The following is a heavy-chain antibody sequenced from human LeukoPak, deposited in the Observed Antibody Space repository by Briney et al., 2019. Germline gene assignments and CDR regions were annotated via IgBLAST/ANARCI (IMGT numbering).Heavy chain of an antibody. J-gene: IGHJ4*02. CDR2: INHSGST. CDR3: GRDSSHWQIDY. Sequence: SETLSLTCAVYGGSFSGYYWSWIRQPPGKGLEWIGEINHSGSTNYNPSLKSRVTISVDTSKNQFSLKLSSVTAADTAVYYCGRDSSHWQIDYWGQGALVTVSS. V-gene: IGHV4-34*01. CDR1: GGSFSGYY. D-gene: IGHD1-1*01.